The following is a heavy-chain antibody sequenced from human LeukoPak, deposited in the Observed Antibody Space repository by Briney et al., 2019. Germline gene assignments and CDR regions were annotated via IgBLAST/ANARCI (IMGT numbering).Heavy chain of an antibody. Sequence: PEASVKVSCTASGYTFSTYPMNWVRQATGQGLEWMGWISAYNGNTNYAQKLQGRVTMTTDTSTSTAYMELRSLRSDDTAVYYCARAFVLLWFGELVRVDAFDIWGQGTMVTVSS. CDR2: ISAYNGNT. CDR3: ARAFVLLWFGELVRVDAFDI. D-gene: IGHD3-10*01. V-gene: IGHV1-18*01. CDR1: GYTFSTYP. J-gene: IGHJ3*02.